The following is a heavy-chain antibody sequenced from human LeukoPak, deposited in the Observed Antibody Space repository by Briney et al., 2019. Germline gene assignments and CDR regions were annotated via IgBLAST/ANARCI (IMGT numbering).Heavy chain of an antibody. Sequence: GASVKVSCKASGYTFTNYTMHWVRQAPGQGLEWMGWINPNSGGTNYAQKFQGRVTMTRDTSISTAYMEVSRLRSDDTAVYYCARGHGSYYYYMDVWGKGTTVTVSS. J-gene: IGHJ6*03. CDR1: GYTFTNYT. CDR2: INPNSGGT. CDR3: ARGHGSYYYYMDV. V-gene: IGHV1-2*02. D-gene: IGHD3-10*01.